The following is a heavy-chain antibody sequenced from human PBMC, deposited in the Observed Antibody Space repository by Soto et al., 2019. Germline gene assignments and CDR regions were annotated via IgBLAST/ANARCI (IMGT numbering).Heavy chain of an antibody. D-gene: IGHD3-3*01. V-gene: IGHV1-69*04. CDR1: GGTFSSYA. CDR2: IIPILGIA. Sequence: ASVKVSCKASGGTFSSYAISWVRQAPRQGLEWMGRIIPILGIANYAQKFQGGVTITADKSTSTAYMKLSSLRSEDTAVYDCARLAVPEYDFWSGYYIDYWGQGTLVTVSS. CDR3: ARLAVPEYDFWSGYYIDY. J-gene: IGHJ4*02.